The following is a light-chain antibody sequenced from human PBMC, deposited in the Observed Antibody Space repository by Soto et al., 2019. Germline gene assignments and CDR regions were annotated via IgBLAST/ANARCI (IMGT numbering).Light chain of an antibody. CDR1: RSNIGTNP. J-gene: IGLJ2*01. Sequence: QSALTQPPSASGTPGQSVSISCSGIRSNIGTNPVNWYQQLAGTAPKLLFYTNTQRPSGVPDRFSASKSGTSASLAISGLQSEDEADYYCAAWDDSRNSVIFGGGTKLTVL. CDR3: AAWDDSRNSVI. CDR2: TNT. V-gene: IGLV1-44*01.